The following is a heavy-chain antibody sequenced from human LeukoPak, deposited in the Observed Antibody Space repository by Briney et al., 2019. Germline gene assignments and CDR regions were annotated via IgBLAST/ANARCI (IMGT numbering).Heavy chain of an antibody. Sequence: GGSLSLSCTASGFTFNSYAMSWVRQAPGKGREWVSAMWGSGGSTYYAHSVKGRFTISRDNSKNTLYLQMNSLRAEDTAVYYCAKGVVVTATTPFDYWGQGTLVTVSS. CDR3: AKGVVVTATTPFDY. D-gene: IGHD2-21*02. J-gene: IGHJ4*02. CDR2: MWGSGGST. V-gene: IGHV3-23*01. CDR1: GFTFNSYA.